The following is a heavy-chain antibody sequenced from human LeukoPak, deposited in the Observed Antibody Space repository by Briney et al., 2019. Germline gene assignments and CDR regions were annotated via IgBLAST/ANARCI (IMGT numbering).Heavy chain of an antibody. CDR1: GFTFDDYA. D-gene: IGHD3-3*01. V-gene: IGHV3-9*01. Sequence: PGGSLRLSCAASGFTFDDYAMHWVRQAPGKGLEWVSGISWNSGSIGYADSVKGRFTISRDNAKNSLYLQMNSLRAEDTALYYCARAITMHYYYMDVWGKGTTVTVSS. J-gene: IGHJ6*03. CDR3: ARAITMHYYYMDV. CDR2: ISWNSGSI.